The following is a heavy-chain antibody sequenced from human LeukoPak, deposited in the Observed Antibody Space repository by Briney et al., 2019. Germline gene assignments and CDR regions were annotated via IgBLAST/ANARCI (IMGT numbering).Heavy chain of an antibody. CDR2: ISSSGSTI. Sequence: TGGSLRLSCAASGFTFSSYEMNWVRQAPGKGLEGVSYISSSGSTIYYADSVKGRFTISRDNAKNSLYLQMNSLRAEDTAVYYCARASGNSAEFDYWGQGTLVTVSS. CDR1: GFTFSSYE. D-gene: IGHD4-23*01. J-gene: IGHJ4*02. CDR3: ARASGNSAEFDY. V-gene: IGHV3-48*03.